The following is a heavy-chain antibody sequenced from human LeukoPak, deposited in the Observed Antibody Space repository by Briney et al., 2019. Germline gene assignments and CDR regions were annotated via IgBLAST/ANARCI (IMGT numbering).Heavy chain of an antibody. J-gene: IGHJ4*02. CDR1: GYTFTGYY. D-gene: IGHD6-13*01. Sequence: ASVKVSCKASGYTFTGYYMHWVRQAPGQGLEWMGWINPKSGGTNYAQKFQGRVTMTRDTSISTAFMELSRLTSDDTAVYYCASSYGSSSSGPGYWGQGTLVTVSS. CDR2: INPKSGGT. V-gene: IGHV1-2*02. CDR3: ASSYGSSSSGPGY.